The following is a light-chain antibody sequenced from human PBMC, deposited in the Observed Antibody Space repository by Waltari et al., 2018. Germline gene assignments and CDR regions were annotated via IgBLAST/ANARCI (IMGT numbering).Light chain of an antibody. V-gene: IGKV4-1*01. CDR1: QSVLYSPNNKNY. J-gene: IGKJ1*01. Sequence: DIVMTQSPDSLAVSLGERATIHCKSSQSVLYSPNNKNYLAWCQQKPGQPPKLLIYWASTRESGVPDRFSGSGSGTDFTLTISSLQAEDVAVYYCQQYYSTPRTFGQGTKVEIK. CDR3: QQYYSTPRT. CDR2: WAS.